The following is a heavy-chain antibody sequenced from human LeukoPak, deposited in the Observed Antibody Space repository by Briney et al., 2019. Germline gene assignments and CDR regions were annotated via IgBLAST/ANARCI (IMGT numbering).Heavy chain of an antibody. CDR2: IVVGSGNT. CDR1: GFTFTSSA. CDR3: AVTNYYDSSGYRTQFDY. J-gene: IGHJ4*02. Sequence: GTSVKVSCKASGFTFTSSAMQWVRQARGQRLEWIGWIVVGSGNTNYAQKFQERVTITRDMSTSTAYMELSSLRSEDTAVYYCAVTNYYDSSGYRTQFDYWGQGTLVTVSS. V-gene: IGHV1-58*02. D-gene: IGHD3-22*01.